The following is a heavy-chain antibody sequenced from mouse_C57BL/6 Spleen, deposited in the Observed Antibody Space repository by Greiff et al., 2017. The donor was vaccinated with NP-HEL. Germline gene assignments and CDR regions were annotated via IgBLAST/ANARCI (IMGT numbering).Heavy chain of an antibody. J-gene: IGHJ2*01. V-gene: IGHV1-64*01. D-gene: IGHD1-1*01. CDR1: GYTFTSYW. CDR2: IHPNSGST. Sequence: QVQLQQSGAELVKPGASVKLSCKASGYTFTSYWMHWVKQRPGQGLEWIGMIHPNSGSTNYNEKFKSKATLTVDKSSSTAYMQLSSLTSEDSAVYYCARKATVVAKGPHYFDYWGQGTTLTVSS. CDR3: ARKATVVAKGPHYFDY.